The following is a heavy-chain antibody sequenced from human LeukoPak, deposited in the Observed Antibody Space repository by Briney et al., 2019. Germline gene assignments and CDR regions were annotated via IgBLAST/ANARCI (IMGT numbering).Heavy chain of an antibody. CDR1: GFTFSSYG. V-gene: IGHV3-30*18. D-gene: IGHD6-13*01. CDR3: AKGIKAAGYYYYGMDV. Sequence: AGGSLRLSCAASGFTFSSYGMHWVRQAPGKGLEWVAVVSYDGSNKYYADSVKGRFTISRDNSKNTLYLQMNSLRAEDTAVYYCAKGIKAAGYYYYGMDVWGQGTTVTVSS. J-gene: IGHJ6*02. CDR2: VSYDGSNK.